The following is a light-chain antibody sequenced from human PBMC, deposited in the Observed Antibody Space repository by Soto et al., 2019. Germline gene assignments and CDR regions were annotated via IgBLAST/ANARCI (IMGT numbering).Light chain of an antibody. J-gene: IGLJ6*01. CDR1: SANIGSNY. CDR2: RNN. V-gene: IGLV1-47*01. CDR3: AAWDDSLSGYV. Sequence: QSVLTQPPSASGTPGQRVTISCSGSSANIGSNYVYWYQQLPGTAPKLLIYRNNQRPSGVPDRFSCSKSGTSASLAISGLRSEDEAEYYCAAWDDSLSGYVFGSGTQLTVL.